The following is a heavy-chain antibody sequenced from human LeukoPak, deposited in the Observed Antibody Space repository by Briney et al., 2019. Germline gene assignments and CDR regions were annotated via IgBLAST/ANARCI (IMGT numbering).Heavy chain of an antibody. D-gene: IGHD3-10*02. CDR1: GFTFSNAW. V-gene: IGHV3-15*01. CDR2: IKSKTDGGTT. J-gene: IGHJ4*02. Sequence: PGGSLRLSCAASGFTFSNAWMSWVRQAPGKGLEWVGRIKSKTDGGTTDYAAPVKGRFTISRDDSKNTVYLQMNSLKTEDTAVYYCTTDQIVGILCFDYWGQGTLVTISS. CDR3: TTDQIVGILCFDY.